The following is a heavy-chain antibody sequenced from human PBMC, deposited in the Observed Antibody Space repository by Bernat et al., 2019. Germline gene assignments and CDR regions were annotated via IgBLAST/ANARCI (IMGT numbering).Heavy chain of an antibody. V-gene: IGHV3-23*04. CDR1: GFTFSSYA. J-gene: IGHJ4*02. Sequence: EVQLVESGGGLVQPGGSLRLSCAASGFTFSSYAMNWVRQAPGKGLEWVSAISGSGDRKYYADSVKGRFTISRDTSKNTLDLQMNSLRAEDTAIYYCSSRGVPDPGWHPLFEYWGQGALVTVSS. D-gene: IGHD3-10*01. CDR2: ISGSGDRK. CDR3: SSRGVPDPGWHPLFEY.